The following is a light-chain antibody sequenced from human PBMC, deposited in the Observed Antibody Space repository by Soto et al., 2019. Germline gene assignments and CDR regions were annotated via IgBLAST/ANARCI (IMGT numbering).Light chain of an antibody. Sequence: QSALTQPASVSGSPGQSITISCTGTTNDVGGYNYVSWYQQHPGKAPKLLIFEVTSRPSGVSHRFSGSKSGNTASQTISALHAEDEANYFCNSYTSSTSLPYVFGTGTKVTVL. CDR1: TNDVGGYNY. CDR2: EVT. CDR3: NSYTSSTSLPYV. J-gene: IGLJ1*01. V-gene: IGLV2-14*01.